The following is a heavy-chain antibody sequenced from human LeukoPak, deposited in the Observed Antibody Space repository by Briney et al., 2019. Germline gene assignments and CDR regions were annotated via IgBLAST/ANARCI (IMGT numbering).Heavy chain of an antibody. Sequence: GGSLRLSCAASGFTFSSYGMSWVRQAPGKGLEWVSAISGSGGSTYYADSVKGRFTISRDNSKNTLYLRMNSLRAEDTAVYYCAKDRSHGSVGWGQGTLVTVSS. CDR2: ISGSGGST. CDR3: AKDRSHGSVG. CDR1: GFTFSSYG. J-gene: IGHJ4*02. V-gene: IGHV3-23*01. D-gene: IGHD3-10*01.